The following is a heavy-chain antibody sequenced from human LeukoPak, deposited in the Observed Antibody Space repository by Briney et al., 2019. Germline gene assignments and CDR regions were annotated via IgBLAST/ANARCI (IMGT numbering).Heavy chain of an antibody. CDR3: ARITDCSSTSCYLGGDFDY. Sequence: GGSLRLSCAASGFTFSSYAMSWVRQAPGKGLEWVANIKQDGSEKYYVDSVKGRFTISRDNAKNSLYLQMNSLRAEDTAVYYCARITDCSSTSCYLGGDFDYWGQGTLVTVSS. J-gene: IGHJ4*02. CDR2: IKQDGSEK. CDR1: GFTFSSYA. V-gene: IGHV3-7*01. D-gene: IGHD2-2*01.